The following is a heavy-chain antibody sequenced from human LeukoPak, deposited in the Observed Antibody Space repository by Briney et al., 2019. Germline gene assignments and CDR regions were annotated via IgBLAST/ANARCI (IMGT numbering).Heavy chain of an antibody. CDR2: ISGSGDNK. J-gene: IGHJ3*02. Sequence: GGSLRLSCAASGFTFSSYAMRWVRQAPGKGLEWVSDISGSGDNKYYADSVKGRFTISRDNFKNTLYLQMNSLRADDTAVYYCATAYSSRWYGAFDIWGEGTMVTV. CDR3: ATAYSSRWYGAFDI. V-gene: IGHV3-23*01. D-gene: IGHD6-19*01. CDR1: GFTFSSYA.